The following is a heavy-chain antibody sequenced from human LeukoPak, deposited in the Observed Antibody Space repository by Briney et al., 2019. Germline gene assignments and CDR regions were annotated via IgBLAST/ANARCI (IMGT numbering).Heavy chain of an antibody. CDR1: GYTFTSYG. D-gene: IGHD5-18*01. CDR3: ARELYTAMVTGHYYYYMDV. V-gene: IGHV1-18*01. CDR2: ISAYNGNT. J-gene: IGHJ6*03. Sequence: ASVKVSCKASGYTFTSYGISWVRQAPGQGLEWMGRISAYNGNTNYAQKLQGRVTMTTDTSTSTAYMELRSLRAEDTAVYYCARELYTAMVTGHYYYYMDVWGKGTTVTVSS.